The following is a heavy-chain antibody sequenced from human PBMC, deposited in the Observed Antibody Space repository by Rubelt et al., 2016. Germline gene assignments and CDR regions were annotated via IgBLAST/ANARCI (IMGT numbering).Heavy chain of an antibody. J-gene: IGHJ5*02. D-gene: IGHD3-22*01. Sequence: QVQLQESGPGLVKPSETLSLTCTVSGGSISSYYWSWIRQPPGKGLEWIGYIYYSGSTNYNPSLKSRVTISVDTSKNQFSLKLSSVTAADTAVYYCARRKNYYDSSGYSSNWFDPWGQGTLVTVSS. V-gene: IGHV4-59*08. CDR2: IYYSGST. CDR1: GGSISSYY. CDR3: ARRKNYYDSSGYSSNWFDP.